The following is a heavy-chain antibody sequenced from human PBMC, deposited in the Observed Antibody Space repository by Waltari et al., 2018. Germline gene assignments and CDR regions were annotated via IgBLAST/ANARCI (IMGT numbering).Heavy chain of an antibody. V-gene: IGHV3-74*01. D-gene: IGHD6-25*01. Sequence: EVRVVDSGGGLVQCVGSLRLSCDASGFTFGNYWIHWVRQAPGKGLVWVSIMSADGSVRRYADSVKGRFTISRDNVKNMLYLQMDSLRAEDTAVYYCARDGGRNLDYWGQGTLVVVSS. CDR1: GFTFGNYW. CDR2: MSADGSVR. J-gene: IGHJ4*02. CDR3: ARDGGRNLDY.